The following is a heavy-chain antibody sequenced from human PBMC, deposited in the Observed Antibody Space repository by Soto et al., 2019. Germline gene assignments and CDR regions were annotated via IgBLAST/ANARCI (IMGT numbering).Heavy chain of an antibody. J-gene: IGHJ5*02. V-gene: IGHV1-2*02. CDR1: GYTFTGYY. Sequence: ASVKVSCKASGYTFTGYYMHWVRQAPGQGLEWMGWINPNSGGTNYAQKFQGRVTMTRDTSISTAYMELSRLRSDDTAVYYCARDGGYCSSTSCYTTWFDPWGQGTLVTVSS. D-gene: IGHD2-2*02. CDR2: INPNSGGT. CDR3: ARDGGYCSSTSCYTTWFDP.